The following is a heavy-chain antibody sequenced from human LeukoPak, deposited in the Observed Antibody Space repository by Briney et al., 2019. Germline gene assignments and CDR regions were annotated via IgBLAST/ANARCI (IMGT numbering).Heavy chain of an antibody. V-gene: IGHV3-30*02. CDR2: IRYVGSNK. CDR1: GFTFSSYG. CDR3: AKDLKGYCSSTSCYTGIDY. Sequence: PGGSLRLSCAASGFTFSSYGMHWVRQAPGKGLEWVAFIRYVGSNKYYADSVKGRFTISRDNSKNTLYLQMNSLRAEDTAVYYCAKDLKGYCSSTSCYTGIDYWGQGTLVTVSS. J-gene: IGHJ4*02. D-gene: IGHD2-2*02.